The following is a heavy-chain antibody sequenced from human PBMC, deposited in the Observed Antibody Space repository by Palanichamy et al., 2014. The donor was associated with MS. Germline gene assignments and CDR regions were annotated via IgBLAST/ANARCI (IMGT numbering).Heavy chain of an antibody. Sequence: EVQLLESWGDLVQPGGSLRLSCEVSGLTFSNRAMTWVRQAPGKGLEWVSSISISGVKTHYADSVKGRFTISRDNSKSTLYLQMNSLRVDDTAIYYCANEIRPNDYWGQGTLVTVSS. V-gene: IGHV3-23*01. CDR1: GLTFSNRA. J-gene: IGHJ4*02. CDR2: ISISGVKT. CDR3: ANEIRPNDY.